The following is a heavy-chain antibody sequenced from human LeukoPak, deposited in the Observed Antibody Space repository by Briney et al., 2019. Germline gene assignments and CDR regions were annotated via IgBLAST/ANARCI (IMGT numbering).Heavy chain of an antibody. CDR2: IIPILGIA. D-gene: IGHD3-16*01. Sequence: GASVKVSCKASGGTFSSYAISWVRQAPGQGLEWMGRIIPILGIANNAQKFQGRVTITADKSTSTAYMELSSLRSEDTAVYYCARGLPDTGGAYYFDYWGQGTLVTVSS. CDR3: ARGLPDTGGAYYFDY. V-gene: IGHV1-69*04. J-gene: IGHJ4*02. CDR1: GGTFSSYA.